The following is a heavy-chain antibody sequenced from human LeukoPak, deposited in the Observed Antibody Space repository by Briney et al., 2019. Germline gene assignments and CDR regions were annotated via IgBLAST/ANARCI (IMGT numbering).Heavy chain of an antibody. CDR3: ARVPGYGGLFDY. V-gene: IGHV4-59*01. D-gene: IGHD4-23*01. Sequence: SETLSLTCTVSGGSISSYYWSWIRQPPGKGLEWIGYIYYSGSTNYNPSLKSRVTISVDTSKSQFSLKLSSVTAADTAVYYCARVPGYGGLFDYWGQGTLVTVSS. J-gene: IGHJ4*02. CDR1: GGSISSYY. CDR2: IYYSGST.